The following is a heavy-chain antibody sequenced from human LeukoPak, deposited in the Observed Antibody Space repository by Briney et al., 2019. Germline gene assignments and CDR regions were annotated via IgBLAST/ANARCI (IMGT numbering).Heavy chain of an antibody. D-gene: IGHD5-18*01. V-gene: IGHV4-39*07. CDR2: IYYSGST. CDR3: ARDRIQLTTPTYYYYMDV. Sequence: PSETLSLTCTVSGGSISSSSYYWGWIRQPPGKGLEWIGSIYYSGSTYYNPSLKSRVTISVDTSKNQFSLKLSSVTAADTAVYYCARDRIQLTTPTYYYYMDVWGKGTTVTVSS. CDR1: GGSISSSSYY. J-gene: IGHJ6*03.